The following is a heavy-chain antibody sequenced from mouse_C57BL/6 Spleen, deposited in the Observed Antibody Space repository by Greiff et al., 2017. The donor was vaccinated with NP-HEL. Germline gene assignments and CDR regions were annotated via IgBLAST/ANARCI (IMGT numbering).Heavy chain of an antibody. CDR2: IDPSDSYT. J-gene: IGHJ4*01. D-gene: IGHD1-1*01. V-gene: IGHV1-69*01. CDR3: ARTYYYGSSYGAMDY. CDR1: GYTFTSYW. Sequence: QVQLQQPGAELVMPGASVKLSCKASGYTFTSYWMHWVKQRPGQGLEWIGEIDPSDSYTNYNQKFKGKSTLTVDKSSSTAYMQLSSLTSEDSAVYYCARTYYYGSSYGAMDYWGQGTPVTVSS.